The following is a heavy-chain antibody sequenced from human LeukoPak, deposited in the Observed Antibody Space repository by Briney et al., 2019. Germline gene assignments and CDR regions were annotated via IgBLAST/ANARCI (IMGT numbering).Heavy chain of an antibody. Sequence: PGGSLRLSCAASGFFTFNNYWMHWVRQAPGKWLVWVSRINTDGSTTNYADYVKGRFTISRDNAKNILYLQMNSLRVEDTAVYYCARAYNSGLDYWGQGTLVTVSS. V-gene: IGHV3-74*01. CDR2: INTDGSTT. D-gene: IGHD3-22*01. CDR1: GFFTFNNYW. J-gene: IGHJ4*02. CDR3: ARAYNSGLDY.